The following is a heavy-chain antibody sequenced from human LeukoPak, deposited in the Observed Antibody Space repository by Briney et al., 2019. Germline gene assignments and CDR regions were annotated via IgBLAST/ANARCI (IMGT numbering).Heavy chain of an antibody. J-gene: IGHJ6*03. Sequence: SETLSLTCAVYGGSFSGYYWSWIRQPPGKGLEWIGEINHSGSTNYNPSLKSRVTISVDTSKNQFSPKLSSVTAADTAVYYCARGGGIAAAGRKYYYYYMDVWGKGTTVTVSS. D-gene: IGHD6-13*01. CDR2: INHSGST. CDR3: ARGGGIAAAGRKYYYYYMDV. V-gene: IGHV4-34*01. CDR1: GGSFSGYY.